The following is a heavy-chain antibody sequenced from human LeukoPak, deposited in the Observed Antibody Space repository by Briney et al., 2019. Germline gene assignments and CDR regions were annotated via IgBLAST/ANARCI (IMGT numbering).Heavy chain of an antibody. CDR2: INPSGGST. J-gene: IGHJ4*02. Sequence: ASVKVSCKASGYTFTSYYMHWVRQAPGQGPEWMGIINPSGGSTSYAQKFQGRVTITRDTSTSTVYMELSSLRSEDTAVYYCARGSTVTRYSMQYDYWGQGTLVTVSS. CDR1: GYTFTSYY. V-gene: IGHV1-46*01. D-gene: IGHD4-17*01. CDR3: ARGSTVTRYSMQYDY.